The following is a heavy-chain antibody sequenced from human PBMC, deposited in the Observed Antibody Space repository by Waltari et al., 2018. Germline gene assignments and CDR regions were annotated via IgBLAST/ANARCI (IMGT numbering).Heavy chain of an antibody. V-gene: IGHV5-51*01. Sequence: EVQLVQSGAEVKKPGESLKLSCKGSGYSFNSYGIVWVRQGPGKGLEWLGIIYPGDSDTRYSPSFQGQVTISADKSISTAYLQWSSLKASDTAMYYCARGPQWLVAFYFDYWGQGTLVTVSS. CDR3: ARGPQWLVAFYFDY. J-gene: IGHJ4*02. CDR1: GYSFNSYG. D-gene: IGHD6-19*01. CDR2: IYPGDSDT.